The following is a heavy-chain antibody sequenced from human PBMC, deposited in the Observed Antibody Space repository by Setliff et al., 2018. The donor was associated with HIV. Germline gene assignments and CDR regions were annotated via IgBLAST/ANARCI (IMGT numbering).Heavy chain of an antibody. CDR1: GNSISSGYY. J-gene: IGHJ4*02. Sequence: ASETLSLTCVVSGNSISSGYYWCWVRQPPGKGLEWIGFVSYTGTTRYSPSLKSRITISIDTSKNQFSLQLSSVTAADTAVYYCARNAYESNGYFDSWGQGTLVTVSS. D-gene: IGHD3-22*01. CDR2: VSYTGTT. V-gene: IGHV4-38-2*01. CDR3: ARNAYESNGYFDS.